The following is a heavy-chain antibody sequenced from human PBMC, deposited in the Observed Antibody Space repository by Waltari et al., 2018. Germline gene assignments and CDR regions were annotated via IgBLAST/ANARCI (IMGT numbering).Heavy chain of an antibody. CDR1: GGTVSSYA. V-gene: IGHV1-69*18. CDR2: IIPIFGTA. D-gene: IGHD6-6*01. J-gene: IGHJ5*02. Sequence: QVQLVQSGAEVKKPGASVKVTCKASGGTVSSYAISWVGQAPVQGLEWMGRIIPIFGTANYAQKFQGRVTITADESTSTAYMELSSLRSEDTAVYYCARGIAARPGRRVFDPWGQGTLVTVSS. CDR3: ARGIAARPGRRVFDP.